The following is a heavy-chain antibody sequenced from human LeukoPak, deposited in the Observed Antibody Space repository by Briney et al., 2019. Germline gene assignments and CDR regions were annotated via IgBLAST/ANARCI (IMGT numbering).Heavy chain of an antibody. J-gene: IGHJ6*02. CDR1: GFTFSSYA. CDR3: ARDHDTNGMDV. Sequence: GGSLRLSCAASGFTFSSYAMSWVRLAPGKGLEWVSVIYSGGSTHYADSVKGRFTISRHNSKNTLYLQMNSLRAEDTAVYYCARDHDTNGMDVWGQGTTVTVSS. D-gene: IGHD3-22*01. V-gene: IGHV3-53*04. CDR2: IYSGGST.